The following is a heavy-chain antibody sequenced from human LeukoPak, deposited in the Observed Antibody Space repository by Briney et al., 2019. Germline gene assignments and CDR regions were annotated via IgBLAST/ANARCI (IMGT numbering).Heavy chain of an antibody. CDR3: ARGIGYSSGWYDY. J-gene: IGHJ4*02. Sequence: SETLSLTCTVSGGSISSYYWSWIRQPPGKGLEWIGYIYYSGSTNYNPSLKSRVTISVDTSKNQFSLKLSSVTAADRAVYYCARGIGYSSGWYDYWGQGTLVTVSS. CDR1: GGSISSYY. D-gene: IGHD6-19*01. CDR2: IYYSGST. V-gene: IGHV4-59*01.